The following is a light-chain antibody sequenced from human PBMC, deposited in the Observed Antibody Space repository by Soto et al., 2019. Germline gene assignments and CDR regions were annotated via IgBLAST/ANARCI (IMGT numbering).Light chain of an antibody. J-gene: IGKJ1*01. CDR2: GSS. CDR3: QQYNNWPRT. V-gene: IGKV3-15*01. Sequence: EIVMTQSPATLSVSPGERATLSCRASESVSSNLAWYQQKPDQAPMLLIHGSSTMATGIPARFSGSGSGTEFTLTISSLQSEDFAVYYCQQYNNWPRTFGQGTKVEIK. CDR1: ESVSSN.